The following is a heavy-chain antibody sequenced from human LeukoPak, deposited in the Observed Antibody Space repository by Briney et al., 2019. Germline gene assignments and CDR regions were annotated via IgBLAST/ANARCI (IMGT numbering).Heavy chain of an antibody. V-gene: IGHV3-7*01. CDR2: IKQDGSEK. J-gene: IGHJ3*02. D-gene: IGHD3-3*01. CDR3: ARDYDFWSGVYAFDI. CDR1: GFSFSGYW. Sequence: GGSLRLSCAASGFSFSGYWMRWVRQAPGKGLEWVANIKQDGSEKYYVDSVKGRFTISRDNAKNSLYLQMNSLRAEDTAVYYCARDYDFWSGVYAFDIWGQGTMVTVSS.